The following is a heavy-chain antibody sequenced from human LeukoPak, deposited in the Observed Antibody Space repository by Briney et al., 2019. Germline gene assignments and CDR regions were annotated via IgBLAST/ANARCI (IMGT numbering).Heavy chain of an antibody. V-gene: IGHV3-30*03. CDR3: CGSSSWNGGDY. D-gene: IGHD6-13*01. J-gene: IGHJ4*02. CDR1: GFTFSNYG. CDR2: ISHDGSNK. Sequence: GRSLRLSCAASGFTFSNYGIHWVRQAPGKGLEWVAVISHDGSNKYYGDSVRGRFTISRDKSENTLYLQMNSVRAEDTAVYYCCGSSSWNGGDYWGQGTLVTVSS.